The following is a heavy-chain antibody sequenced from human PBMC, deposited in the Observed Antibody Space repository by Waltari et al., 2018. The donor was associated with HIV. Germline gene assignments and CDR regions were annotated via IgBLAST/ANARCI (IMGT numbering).Heavy chain of an antibody. J-gene: IGHJ3*01. V-gene: IGHV3-21*06. CDR3: GAFLCAEDCRDGFDV. CDR2: ISDDSSFI. D-gene: IGHD2-21*02. Sequence: QTPGRGLEWISSISDDSSFIYYADSVKGRFTVSRDNVRNSVFLQINDVRAEDTATYFCGAFLCAEDCRDGFDVWGQGTMVTVSS.